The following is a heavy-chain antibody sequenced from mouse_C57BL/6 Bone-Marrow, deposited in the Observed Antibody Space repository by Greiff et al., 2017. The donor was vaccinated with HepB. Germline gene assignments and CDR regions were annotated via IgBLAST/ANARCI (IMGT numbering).Heavy chain of an antibody. J-gene: IGHJ4*01. CDR2: IWSGGST. CDR3: ARKENYEYDVGAMDY. Sequence: QVQLKESGPGLVQPSQSLSITCTVSGFSLTSYGVHWVRQSPGKGLEWLGVIWSGGSTDYNAAFISRLSISKDNSKSQVFFKMNSLQADDTAIYYCARKENYEYDVGAMDYWGQGTSVTVSS. D-gene: IGHD2-4*01. V-gene: IGHV2-2*01. CDR1: GFSLTSYG.